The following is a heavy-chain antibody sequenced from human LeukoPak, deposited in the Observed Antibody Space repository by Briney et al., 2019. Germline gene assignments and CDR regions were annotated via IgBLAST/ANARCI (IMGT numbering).Heavy chain of an antibody. CDR3: AKRGNVYDIVVVPAAIDY. Sequence: GGSLRLSCAASGFTFSSYGMHWVRQAPGKGLEWVAVISYDGSNKYYADSVKGRFTISRDNSKNTLYLQMNSLRAEDTAVYYCAKRGNVYDIVVVPAAIDYWGQGTLVTVSS. J-gene: IGHJ4*02. CDR2: ISYDGSNK. D-gene: IGHD2-2*01. CDR1: GFTFSSYG. V-gene: IGHV3-30*18.